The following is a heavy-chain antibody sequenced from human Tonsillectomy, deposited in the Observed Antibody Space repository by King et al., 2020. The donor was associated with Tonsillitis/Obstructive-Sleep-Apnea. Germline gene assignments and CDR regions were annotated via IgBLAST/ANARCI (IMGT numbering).Heavy chain of an antibody. CDR3: AKDPPRGGVTGGRAFEI. V-gene: IGHV3-23*04. J-gene: IGHJ3*02. CDR2: ISGSGGST. Sequence: VQLVESGGGLVQPGGSLRPSCAASGFTFSSYAMSWVRQAPGKGLEWVSGISGSGGSTYYADSVKGRFTISRDNSKNTLYLQMNNLRAEEPAVYYCAKDPPRGGVTGGRAFEIWGQGTMVTVSS. D-gene: IGHD3-16*01. CDR1: GFTFSSYA.